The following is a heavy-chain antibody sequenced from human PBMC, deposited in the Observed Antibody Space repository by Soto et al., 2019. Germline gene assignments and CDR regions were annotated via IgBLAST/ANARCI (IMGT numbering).Heavy chain of an antibody. Sequence: GGSLRLSCTASGFTFGDYFMRWVRQAPGKGLAWVGYVRSEAYGGTTEYAASVKGRFTILREDYKSIAYLQMNSMTAEDTAVIYCTRGPGIRYFDSNYWGQGNLFTVSS. CDR3: TRGPGIRYFDSNY. CDR1: GFTFGDYF. CDR2: VRSEAYGGTT. V-gene: IGHV3-49*04. J-gene: IGHJ4*02. D-gene: IGHD3-9*01.